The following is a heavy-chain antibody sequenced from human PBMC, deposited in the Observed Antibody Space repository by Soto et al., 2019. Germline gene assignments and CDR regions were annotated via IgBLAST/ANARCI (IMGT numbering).Heavy chain of an antibody. J-gene: IGHJ4*02. CDR3: ARSVFFGVLIIIHN. V-gene: IGHV6-1*01. CDR1: GDSVSSNSAA. CDR2: TYYRSKWYN. Sequence: TLSLTCAISGDSVSSNSAAWNWIRQSPSRGLEWLGRTYYRSKWYNDYAVSVKSRITINPDTSKNQFSLQLNSVTPEDTAVYYCARSVFFGVLIIIHNWGQGTLVTVSS. D-gene: IGHD3-3*01.